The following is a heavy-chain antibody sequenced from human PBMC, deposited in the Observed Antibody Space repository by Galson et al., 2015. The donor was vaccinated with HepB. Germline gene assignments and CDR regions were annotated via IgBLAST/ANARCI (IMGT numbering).Heavy chain of an antibody. CDR1: GDTLSELS. CDR3: FGGTPGQS. V-gene: IGHV1-24*01. Sequence: SVKVSCKVSGDTLSELSMNWVRQAPGKGLEWMGGFDPEDGETIYAQKLQGRVTVTEDTSTDTAYMELSSLRSEDTAVYYCFGGTPGQSWGQGTMVTVSS. J-gene: IGHJ3*01. CDR2: FDPEDGET. D-gene: IGHD1-26*01.